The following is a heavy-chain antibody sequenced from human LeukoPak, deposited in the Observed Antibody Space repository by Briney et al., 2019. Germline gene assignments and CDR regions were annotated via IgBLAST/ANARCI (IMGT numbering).Heavy chain of an antibody. CDR3: ARGAHKYSSGWTHYYYYGMDV. J-gene: IGHJ6*02. D-gene: IGHD6-19*01. V-gene: IGHV3-48*02. CDR2: ISSSSTI. CDR1: GFTFSSYS. Sequence: GGSLRLSCAASGFTFSSYSMTWVRQAPGKGLEWVSYISSSSTIYYADSVKGRFTVSRDNAKNSLYLQMNSLRDEDTAVYYCARGAHKYSSGWTHYYYYGMDVWGQGTTVTVSS.